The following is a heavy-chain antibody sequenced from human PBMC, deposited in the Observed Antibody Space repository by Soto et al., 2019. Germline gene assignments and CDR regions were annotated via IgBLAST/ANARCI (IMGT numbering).Heavy chain of an antibody. CDR1: GFPFSSYG. Sequence: GGSLRLSCAASGFPFSSYGMHWVRQAPGKGLDWVGVIWYDGSNKDYAESVKGRFTISRDNSKNMLYLQMNSLRADDTAVYYCASSINWGQGTLVTVSS. CDR2: IWYDGSNK. CDR3: ASSIN. V-gene: IGHV3-33*03. J-gene: IGHJ4*02.